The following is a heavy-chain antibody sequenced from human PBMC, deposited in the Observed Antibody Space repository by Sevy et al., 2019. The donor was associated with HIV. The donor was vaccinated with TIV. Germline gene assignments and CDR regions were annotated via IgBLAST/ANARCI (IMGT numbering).Heavy chain of an antibody. V-gene: IGHV3-23*01. J-gene: IGHJ4*02. CDR2: ISGSGGST. CDR1: GFTFRSYA. D-gene: IGHD6-13*01. Sequence: GGSLRLSCAVSGFTFRSYAMSWVRQAPGKGLEWVSTISGSGGSTYYADSVKGRFTISRDNFKNTLYLQINSLRADDTAVYYCAKDLKSSSSWYESQIFDYWGQGTLVTVSS. CDR3: AKDLKSSSSWYESQIFDY.